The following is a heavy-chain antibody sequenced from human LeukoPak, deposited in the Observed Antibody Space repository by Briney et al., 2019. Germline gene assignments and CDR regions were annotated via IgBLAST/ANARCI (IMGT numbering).Heavy chain of an antibody. V-gene: IGHV4-34*01. CDR1: GGSFSGYY. J-gene: IGHJ4*02. CDR3: AREARTVTTGFDY. CDR2: INHSGST. D-gene: IGHD4-17*01. Sequence: PSETLSLTCAVYGGSFSGYYWSWIRQPPGKGLEWIGEINHSGSTNYNPSLKSRVTISVDTSKNQFSLKLSSVTAADTAVYYCAREARTVTTGFDYWGQGTLVTVSS.